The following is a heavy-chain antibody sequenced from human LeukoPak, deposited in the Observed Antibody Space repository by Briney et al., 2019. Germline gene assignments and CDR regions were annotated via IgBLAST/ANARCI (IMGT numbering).Heavy chain of an antibody. J-gene: IGHJ4*02. CDR3: AKIDYY. D-gene: IGHD3-9*01. V-gene: IGHV3-30*18. CDR1: GFTFSSYG. Sequence: PGGSLRLSCAASGFTFSSYGMHWVRQAPGKGLEWVAVISYDGSNKYYADSVKGRFTISRDNSKNTLYLQMNSLRAEDTAVYYCAKIDYYWGQGTLVTVPS. CDR2: ISYDGSNK.